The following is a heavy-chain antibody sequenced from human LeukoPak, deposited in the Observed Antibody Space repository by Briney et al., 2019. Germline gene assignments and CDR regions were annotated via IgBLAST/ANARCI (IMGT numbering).Heavy chain of an antibody. V-gene: IGHV3-53*01. D-gene: IGHD2-15*01. CDR2: IYSGGST. J-gene: IGHJ4*02. Sequence: GGSLRLSCAASGFTVSSNYMSWVRQAPGKGLEWVSVIYSGGSTYYADSVKGRFTISRDNSKNTLYLQMNSPRAEDTAVYYCAKEDIDGDYFDYWGQGTLVTVSS. CDR1: GFTVSSNY. CDR3: AKEDIDGDYFDY.